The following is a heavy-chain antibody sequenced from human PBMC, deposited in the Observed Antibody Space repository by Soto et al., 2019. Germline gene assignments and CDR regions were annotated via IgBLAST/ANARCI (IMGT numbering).Heavy chain of an antibody. Sequence: GGSLRLSCTASGFTFGDYAMSWFRQAPGKGLEWVGFIRSKAYGGTTEYAASVKGRFTISRDDSKSIAHLQMNSLKTEDTAVYYCTRGQDIVVVPAADAFDIWGQGTMVTVSS. V-gene: IGHV3-49*03. J-gene: IGHJ3*02. CDR1: GFTFGDYA. CDR3: TRGQDIVVVPAADAFDI. D-gene: IGHD2-2*01. CDR2: IRSKAYGGTT.